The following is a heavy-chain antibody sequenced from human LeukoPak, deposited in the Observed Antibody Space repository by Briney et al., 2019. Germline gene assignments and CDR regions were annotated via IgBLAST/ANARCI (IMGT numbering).Heavy chain of an antibody. CDR1: GFTFSNAW. J-gene: IGHJ3*02. CDR3: AREGPAVAGTRAFDI. Sequence: PGGSLRLSCAASGFTFSNAWMSWVRQPPGKGLEWIGEINHSGSTNYNPSLKSRVTISVDTSKNQFSLKLSSVTAADTAVYYCAREGPAVAGTRAFDIWGQGTMVTVSS. V-gene: IGHV4-4*02. CDR2: INHSGST. D-gene: IGHD6-19*01.